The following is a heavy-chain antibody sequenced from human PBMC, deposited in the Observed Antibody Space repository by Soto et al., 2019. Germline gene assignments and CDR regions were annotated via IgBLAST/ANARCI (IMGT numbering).Heavy chain of an antibody. J-gene: IGHJ3*02. CDR3: ARGINQWHAFDI. CDR2: IYHSGST. D-gene: IGHD6-19*01. V-gene: IGHV4-4*02. CDR1: SGSISSDNW. Sequence: QVQLQESDPGLVKPSGTLSLTCAVSSGSISSDNWWSWVRQPPGKGLEWIGEIYHSGSTDYNPSLKSRVTISADKSKNQFSLKLSSVTAADTAVYYCARGINQWHAFDIWGQGTMVTVSS.